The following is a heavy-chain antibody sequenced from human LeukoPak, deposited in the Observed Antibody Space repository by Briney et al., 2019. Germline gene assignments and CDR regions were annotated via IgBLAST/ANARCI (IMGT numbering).Heavy chain of an antibody. CDR3: AREVVGALYYYYYMDV. V-gene: IGHV4-39*07. CDR2: IYHSGST. Sequence: SETLSLTCTVSGGSISSSSYYWGWIRQPPGKGLEWIGSIYHSGSTYYNPSLKSRVTISVDTSKNQFSLKLSSVTAADTAVYYCAREVVGALYYYYYMDVWGKGTTVTISS. J-gene: IGHJ6*03. CDR1: GGSISSSSYY. D-gene: IGHD1-26*01.